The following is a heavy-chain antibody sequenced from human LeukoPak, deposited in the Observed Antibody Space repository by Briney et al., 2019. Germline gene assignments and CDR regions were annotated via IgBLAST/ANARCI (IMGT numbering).Heavy chain of an antibody. Sequence: GESLRISCKGSGYSFTSYWISWVRQMPGKGLEWMGRIDPSDSYTNYSPSFQGHVTISADKSISTAYLQWSSLKASDTAMYYCARLGDDCSSTGCPDYWGQGTLVTVSS. J-gene: IGHJ4*02. D-gene: IGHD2-2*01. CDR3: ARLGDDCSSTGCPDY. CDR1: GYSFTSYW. CDR2: IDPSDSYT. V-gene: IGHV5-10-1*01.